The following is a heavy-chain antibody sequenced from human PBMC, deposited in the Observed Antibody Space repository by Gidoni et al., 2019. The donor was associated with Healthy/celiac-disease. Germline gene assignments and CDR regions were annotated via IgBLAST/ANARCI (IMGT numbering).Heavy chain of an antibody. CDR2: ISSSSSTI. Sequence: EVQLVESGGGLVQPGGSLRLSCAASGFTFSSYSMNWVRQAPGKGLEWVSYISSSSSTIYYADSVKGRFTISRDNAKNSLYLQMNSLRDEDTAVYYCARDERRRYYYDSSGYFTFDYWGQGTLVTVSS. CDR3: ARDERRRYYYDSSGYFTFDY. J-gene: IGHJ4*02. D-gene: IGHD3-22*01. V-gene: IGHV3-48*02. CDR1: GFTFSSYS.